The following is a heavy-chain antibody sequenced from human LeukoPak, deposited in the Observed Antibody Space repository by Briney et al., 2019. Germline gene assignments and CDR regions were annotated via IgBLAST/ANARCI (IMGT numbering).Heavy chain of an antibody. CDR1: GDXISRHY. D-gene: IGHD1-26*01. CDR3: ARERLIAGATVFDY. J-gene: IGHJ4*02. Sequence: SETLSLTCIVSGDXISRHYWSWIRQPPGKGLEWVGCIYCSGSTSYNPSLKSRVTISVDTSNNQFSLKLTSMTAADTAVYFCARERLIAGATVFDYWGQGTLVTVSS. CDR2: IYCSGST. V-gene: IGHV4-59*11.